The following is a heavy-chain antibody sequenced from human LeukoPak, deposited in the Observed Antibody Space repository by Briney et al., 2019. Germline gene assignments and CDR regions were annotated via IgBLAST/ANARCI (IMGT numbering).Heavy chain of an antibody. J-gene: IGHJ5*02. Sequence: PSQTLSLTCTVSGGSISSGGYYWSWIRQHPGKGLEWIGYIYYSGSTYYNPSLKSRVTISVDTSKNQFSLKLSSVTAADTAVYYCARVYPYYYDSSGFSWFDPWGQGTLVTVSS. CDR1: GGSISSGGYY. CDR3: ARVYPYYYDSSGFSWFDP. D-gene: IGHD3-22*01. V-gene: IGHV4-31*03. CDR2: IYYSGST.